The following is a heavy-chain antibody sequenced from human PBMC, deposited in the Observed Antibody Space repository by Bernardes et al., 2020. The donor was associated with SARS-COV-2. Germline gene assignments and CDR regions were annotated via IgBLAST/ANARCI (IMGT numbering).Heavy chain of an antibody. D-gene: IGHD2-2*02. V-gene: IGHV3-23*01. J-gene: IGHJ4*02. CDR3: AKGINTHTPTWPH. CDR1: EFTFSGFA. CDR2: ISASGNIT. Sequence: SLRLSCVASEFTFSGFAMTWVRQVPGKGLEWVSVISASGNITYYADSAKGRFTISRDNSNNTLYLQMNSLRVEDTAVYYCAKGINTHTPTWPHWCQGTLVTVSS.